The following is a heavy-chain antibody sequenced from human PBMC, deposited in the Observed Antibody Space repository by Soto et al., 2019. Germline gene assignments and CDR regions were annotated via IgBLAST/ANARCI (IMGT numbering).Heavy chain of an antibody. J-gene: IGHJ6*02. V-gene: IGHV5-51*01. Sequence: GESLKISCKGSGYSFTSYWIGWVRQMPGKGLEWMGIIYPGDSDTRYSPSFQGQVTISADKSISTAYLQWSSLKASDTAMYHCARYYYDSSGYYSGYYYGMDVWGQGTTVTVSS. CDR2: IYPGDSDT. CDR1: GYSFTSYW. D-gene: IGHD3-22*01. CDR3: ARYYYDSSGYYSGYYYGMDV.